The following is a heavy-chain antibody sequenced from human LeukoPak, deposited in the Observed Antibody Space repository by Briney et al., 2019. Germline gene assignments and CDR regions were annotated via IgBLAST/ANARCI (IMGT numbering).Heavy chain of an antibody. CDR1: GFTFTSYG. D-gene: IGHD2-2*01. J-gene: IGHJ4*02. CDR2: IWYDGRNK. V-gene: IGHV3-33*06. CDR3: AKGSSSSCYGNFHS. Sequence: PPGRSLRLSCAASGFTFTSYGMHWVRQAPGKGLEWVAVIWYDGRNKYYVDSVKGRFTISRDNSKNTLYMQMTSLRPEDTAVYYCAKGSSSSCYGNFHSWGPGTLVTVSS.